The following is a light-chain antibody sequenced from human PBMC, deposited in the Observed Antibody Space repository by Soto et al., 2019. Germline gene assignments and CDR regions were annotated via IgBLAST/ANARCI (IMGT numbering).Light chain of an antibody. J-gene: IGKJ1*01. CDR3: QQCYMGWT. V-gene: IGKV1-17*01. CDR2: DAS. CDR1: QGIRND. Sequence: DIQMTQSPSSLSASVGDRVTITCRASQGIRNDLGWYQQKPGKAPKLLIYDASSLESGVPSRFSGIGSGTEFTLSISSLQPEDFGTYYCQQCYMGWTFGQGTKVDIK.